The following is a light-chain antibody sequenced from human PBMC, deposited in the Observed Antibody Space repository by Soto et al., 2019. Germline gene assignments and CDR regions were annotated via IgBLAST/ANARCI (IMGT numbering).Light chain of an antibody. CDR2: GAY. J-gene: IGKJ3*01. Sequence: EIVLTQSPGTLSLSPGERATLSCRASQTVNSNYLAWYQQKPGQAPRLLIYGAYSRATGIPDRISGSGYGTDFTLPISGLEPEDFAVYYCQQYGSSPFTFGPETKVEIK. CDR3: QQYGSSPFT. CDR1: QTVNSNY. V-gene: IGKV3-20*01.